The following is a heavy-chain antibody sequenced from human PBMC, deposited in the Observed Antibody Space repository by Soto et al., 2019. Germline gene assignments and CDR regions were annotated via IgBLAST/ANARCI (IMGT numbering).Heavy chain of an antibody. CDR2: VSGYNGNT. Sequence: QVQLVQSGAEVKKPGASVKVSCKASGYTFTSHGISWVRQAPGQGLEWMGWVSGYNGNTNYAQKFQGRVTMTTDTSTTTAYMELRSLTSDDTAVYYCERDLGANVYYWGRGTLVTVSS. CDR3: ERDLGANVYY. CDR1: GYTFTSHG. J-gene: IGHJ4*02. D-gene: IGHD3-16*01. V-gene: IGHV1-18*01.